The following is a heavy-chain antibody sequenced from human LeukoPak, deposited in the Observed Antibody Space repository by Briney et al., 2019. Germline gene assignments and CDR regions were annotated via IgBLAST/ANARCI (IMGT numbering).Heavy chain of an antibody. CDR3: ARQEGATTYYFDY. V-gene: IGHV4-39*01. J-gene: IGHJ4*02. Sequence: SETLSLTCTVSGGSISSSSYYWGWIRQPPGKGLEWIGSMYYSGSTYYNPSLKSRVTISVDTSKNQFSLKLSSVTAADTAVYYCARQEGATTYYFDYWGQGTLVTVSS. CDR2: MYYSGST. CDR1: GGSISSSSYY. D-gene: IGHD1-26*01.